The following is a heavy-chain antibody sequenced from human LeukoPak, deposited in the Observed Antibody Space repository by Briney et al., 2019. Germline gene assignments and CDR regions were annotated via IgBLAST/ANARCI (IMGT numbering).Heavy chain of an antibody. CDR1: GDSISTSNSH. CDR3: ARQLGYSYGYYYYYMDV. J-gene: IGHJ6*03. Sequence: SETLSLTCTVSGDSISTSNSHWGWIRQPPGKGLEWIESIHYSGNTYYNPSLKSRVTISVDTSKNQFSLKLSSVTAADTAVYYCARQLGYSYGYYYYYMDVWGKGTTVTISS. D-gene: IGHD5-18*01. V-gene: IGHV4-39*01. CDR2: IHYSGNT.